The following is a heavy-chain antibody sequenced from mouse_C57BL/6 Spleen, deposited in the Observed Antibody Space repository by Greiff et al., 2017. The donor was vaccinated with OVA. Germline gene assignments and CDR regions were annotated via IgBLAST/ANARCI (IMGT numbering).Heavy chain of an antibody. CDR3: ARRTVVATDYFDY. CDR1: GYTFTNYW. CDR2: IYPGGGYT. D-gene: IGHD1-1*01. Sequence: VQRVESGAELVRPGTSVKMSCKASGYTFTNYWIGWAKQRPGHGLEWIGDIYPGGGYTNYNEKFKGKATLTADKSSSTAYMQFSSLTSEDSAIYYCARRTVVATDYFDYWGQGTTLTVSS. V-gene: IGHV1-63*01. J-gene: IGHJ2*01.